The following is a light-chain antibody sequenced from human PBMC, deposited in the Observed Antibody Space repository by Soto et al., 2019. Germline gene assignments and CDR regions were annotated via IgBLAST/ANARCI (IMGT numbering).Light chain of an antibody. J-gene: IGKJ1*01. Sequence: EIALTQSQGTQSLSRGERATLFCRVCQSVSSTYVIWYHKKPGQPPTLXXYGASSSATGVPDRFSGAVSGTDFTLTISRLEPEDFGVYYGQQFVNSLTWTFGQGTKLDIK. CDR1: QSVSSTY. CDR3: QQFVNSLTWT. V-gene: IGKV3-20*01. CDR2: GAS.